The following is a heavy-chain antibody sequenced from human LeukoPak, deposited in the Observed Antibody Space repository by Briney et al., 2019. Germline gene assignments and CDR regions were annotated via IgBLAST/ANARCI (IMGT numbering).Heavy chain of an antibody. CDR1: GFTFSSYG. V-gene: IGHV3-30*02. Sequence: GGSLRLSCAASGFTFSSYGMHWVRQAPGKGLEWVAFIRYDGSNKYYADSVKGRFTISRDNSKNTLYLQMNSLRAEDTAVYYCAKQDTYYYGSGSYSFDYWGQGTLVTVSS. J-gene: IGHJ4*02. D-gene: IGHD3-10*01. CDR3: AKQDTYYYGSGSYSFDY. CDR2: IRYDGSNK.